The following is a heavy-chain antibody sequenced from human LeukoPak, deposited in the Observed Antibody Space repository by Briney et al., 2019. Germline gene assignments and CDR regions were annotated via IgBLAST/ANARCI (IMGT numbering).Heavy chain of an antibody. D-gene: IGHD6-19*01. CDR3: AREMAVAGSGVIDS. CDR2: ISPSNSKT. J-gene: IGHJ4*02. V-gene: IGHV1-18*01. CDR1: GYTFTGYG. Sequence: GASVKVSCKTSGYTFTGYGISWVRQAPGQGLEWMGWISPSNSKTNYTQKLQGRVTMTTDTSTNTAYMELRSLRSDDTAVYYCAREMAVAGSGVIDSWGQGTLVTVSS.